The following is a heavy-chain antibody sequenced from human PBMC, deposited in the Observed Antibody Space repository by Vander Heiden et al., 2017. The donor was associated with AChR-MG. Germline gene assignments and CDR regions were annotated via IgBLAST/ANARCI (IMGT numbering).Heavy chain of an antibody. CDR1: GFTFSSDA. D-gene: IGHD1-1*01. V-gene: IGHV3-23*01. CDR2: ISGSSGST. J-gene: IGHJ4*02. Sequence: EVQLLESGGGLLQPGGSLRLSCAASGFTFSSDAMSWGRQAPGKGLEWVSAISGSSGSTYYADSVKGRFTISRDKSTNTLYLQMNSLRAEDTAVYYCAKDLERPEGDYFDYWGQGTLVTVSS. CDR3: AKDLERPEGDYFDY.